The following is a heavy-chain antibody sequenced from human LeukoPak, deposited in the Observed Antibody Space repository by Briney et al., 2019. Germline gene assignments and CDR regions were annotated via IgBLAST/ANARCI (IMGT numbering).Heavy chain of an antibody. D-gene: IGHD2-2*01. CDR1: GYTFTSYY. Sequence: GASVKVSCKASGYTFTSYYMHWVRQAPGQGLEWMGIINPSGGSTSYAQKFQGRVTMTRDTSTSTVYMELSSLRSEDTAVYYCATQAVQYCSSTSCYPLDYWGQGTLVTVSS. J-gene: IGHJ4*02. V-gene: IGHV1-46*01. CDR3: ATQAVQYCSSTSCYPLDY. CDR2: INPSGGST.